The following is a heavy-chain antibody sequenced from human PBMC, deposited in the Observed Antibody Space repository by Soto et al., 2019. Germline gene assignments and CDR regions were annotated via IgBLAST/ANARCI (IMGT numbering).Heavy chain of an antibody. CDR2: ISGSGGST. J-gene: IGHJ4*02. D-gene: IGHD3-10*01. CDR3: AKVLRGYYGSGTFDY. Sequence: EVQLLESGGGLVQPGGSLRLSCAASGFTFSSYAMSWVRQAPGKGLEWVSAISGSGGSTYYADSVKGRFTISRDNSKNTLYLQMNSLRAEEKTVYYCAKVLRGYYGSGTFDYWGQGTLVTVSS. CDR1: GFTFSSYA. V-gene: IGHV3-23*01.